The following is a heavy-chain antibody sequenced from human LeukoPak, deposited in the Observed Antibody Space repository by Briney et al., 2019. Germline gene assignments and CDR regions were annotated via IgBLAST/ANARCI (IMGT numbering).Heavy chain of an antibody. V-gene: IGHV3-23*01. CDR2: ISGSDVST. J-gene: IGHJ4*02. D-gene: IGHD6-13*01. CDR3: ARDYIAAAGTVFDY. Sequence: GGSLRLSCVASGFTFRHYAMSWVRQAPGKGLEWVSSISGSDVSTYYAESVKGRFTISRDNSKNTLYLQMNGLRAEDTAAYYCARDYIAAAGTVFDYWGQGTLVTVSS. CDR1: GFTFRHYA.